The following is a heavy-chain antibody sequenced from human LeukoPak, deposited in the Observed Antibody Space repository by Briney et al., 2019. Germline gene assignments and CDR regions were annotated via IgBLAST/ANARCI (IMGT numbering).Heavy chain of an antibody. CDR3: ATDTADKNDGFDI. Sequence: VASVKVSCKISGYTLTEVSMHWVRQAPGKGLEWMGGFDPADGEPIYAQKFQGRVTMSEDTSTDTAYMDLSSLRSEDTAVYYCATDTADKNDGFDIWGQGTMVTVSS. V-gene: IGHV1-24*01. D-gene: IGHD3-9*01. J-gene: IGHJ3*02. CDR1: GYTLTEVS. CDR2: FDPADGEP.